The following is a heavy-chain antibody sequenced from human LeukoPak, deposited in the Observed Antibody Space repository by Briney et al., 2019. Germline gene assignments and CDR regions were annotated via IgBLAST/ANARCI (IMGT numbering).Heavy chain of an antibody. CDR1: GLTFSNYW. V-gene: IGHV3-21*01. J-gene: IGHJ4*02. CDR2: ISSSSSYI. D-gene: IGHD3-10*01. Sequence: GGSLRLSCAASGLTFSNYWMDWVRQAPGKGLEWVSSISSSSSYIYYADSVKGRFTISRDNAKNSLYLQMNSLRAEDTAVYFCARDLSYYGSGSYYIYWGQGTLVTVSS. CDR3: ARDLSYYGSGSYYIY.